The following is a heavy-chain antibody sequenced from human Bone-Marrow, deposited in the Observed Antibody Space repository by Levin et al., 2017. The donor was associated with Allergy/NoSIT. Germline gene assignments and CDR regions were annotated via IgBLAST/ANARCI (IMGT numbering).Heavy chain of an antibody. J-gene: IGHJ6*02. CDR3: ARGAGDNSDYGMDV. V-gene: IGHV4-59*01. CDR1: GGSLDTNY. D-gene: IGHD2-21*02. CDR2: IFYTGSN. Sequence: GSLRLSCTVSGGSLDTNYWSWVRQPPGKGLEWIGYIFYTGSNNPNHSLKSRLTMSVDTSNNQFSLRLTSVTAADTATYFCARGAGDNSDYGMDVWGQGTTVIVSS.